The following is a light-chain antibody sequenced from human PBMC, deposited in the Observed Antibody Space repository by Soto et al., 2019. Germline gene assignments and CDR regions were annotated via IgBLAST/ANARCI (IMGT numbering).Light chain of an antibody. CDR3: SSYAGNNVV. J-gene: IGLJ2*01. CDR2: EVS. CDR1: SSDVGGYNY. Sequence: QSVLTQPPSASGSPGQSVTISCTGTSSDVGGYNYVSWYQQHPGKAPKLMIYEVSKRPSGVPDRFSGSKSGNTASLTVSGLQAEAEADYYCSSYAGNNVVFGGGTKLTVL. V-gene: IGLV2-8*01.